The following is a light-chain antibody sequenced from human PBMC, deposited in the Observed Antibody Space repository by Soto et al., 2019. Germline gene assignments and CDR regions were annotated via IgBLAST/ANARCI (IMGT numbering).Light chain of an antibody. J-gene: IGKJ1*01. CDR1: QSIRYY. CDR2: GAS. CDR3: QHHNSYSQT. Sequence: DIQLTQSPPTLSASVGDRVTITCRASQSIRYYLAWYQQMPGKAPKLLIYGASSLQSGVPSRFSGSGSGTEFTLTISSLQPDDFATYFCQHHNSYSQTFDQGTKV. V-gene: IGKV1-5*01.